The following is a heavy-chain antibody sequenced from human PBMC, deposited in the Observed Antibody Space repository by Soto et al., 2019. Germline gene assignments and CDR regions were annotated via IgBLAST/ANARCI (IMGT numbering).Heavy chain of an antibody. J-gene: IGHJ4*02. D-gene: IGHD1-26*01. CDR2: IYHSGST. Sequence: SETLSLTCTVSGGSISSGGYYWSWLRQHPGKGLEWIGYIYHSGSTYYNPSLKSRVTISLDTSKNQFSLKLSSVTAADTAVYYCAAGGELPRYYWGQGTLVTVSS. V-gene: IGHV4-31*03. CDR3: AAGGELPRYY. CDR1: GGSISSGGYY.